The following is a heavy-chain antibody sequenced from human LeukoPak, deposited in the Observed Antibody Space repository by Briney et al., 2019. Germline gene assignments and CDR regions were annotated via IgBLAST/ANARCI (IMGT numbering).Heavy chain of an antibody. D-gene: IGHD3-3*01. CDR1: GFTFSIYA. Sequence: PGGSLRLSCAASGFTFSIYAMTWVRQAPGKGLEWVSSISDNGAGTFYADSVKGRFTISRDNSDKTLYLQMNSLRAEDTAVYYCAKRSLSGTWYFDLWGRGTLVIVSS. CDR3: AKRSLSGTWYFDL. J-gene: IGHJ2*01. CDR2: ISDNGAGT. V-gene: IGHV3-23*01.